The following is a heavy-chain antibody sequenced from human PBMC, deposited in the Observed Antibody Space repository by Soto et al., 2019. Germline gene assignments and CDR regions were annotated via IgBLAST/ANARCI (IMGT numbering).Heavy chain of an antibody. CDR3: ARHVKKGNSVIRGVDY. CDR2: IYYSGST. J-gene: IGHJ4*02. Sequence: SETLSLTCSVSGGSISSSAYHWGWIRQPPGKGLEWIGIIYYSGSTYYNSSLKSRVTISVDTSKNQFSLELSSLTAADTAVYYCARHVKKGNSVIRGVDYWGQGTPVTVSS. D-gene: IGHD3-10*01. CDR1: GGSISSSAYH. V-gene: IGHV4-39*01.